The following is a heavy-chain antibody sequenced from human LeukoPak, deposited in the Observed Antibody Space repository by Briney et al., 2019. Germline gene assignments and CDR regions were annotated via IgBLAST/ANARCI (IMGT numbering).Heavy chain of an antibody. CDR2: IYPGDSDT. CDR1: GYSFTSYW. Sequence: GESLKISCKGSGYSFTSYWIGWVRQMPGKGLEWMGIIYPGDSDTRYSPSFQGQVTISADKSISTACLQWSSLKASDTAMYYCARHKTTVVTPNYYYGMDVWGQGTTVTVSS. V-gene: IGHV5-51*01. J-gene: IGHJ6*02. D-gene: IGHD4-23*01. CDR3: ARHKTTVVTPNYYYGMDV.